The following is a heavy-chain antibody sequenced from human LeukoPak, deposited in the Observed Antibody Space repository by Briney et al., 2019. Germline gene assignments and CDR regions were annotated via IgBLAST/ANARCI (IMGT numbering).Heavy chain of an antibody. CDR2: ISGSGGAT. CDR3: ARPDTEDGYSIYFDY. D-gene: IGHD5-24*01. Sequence: PGGSLRLSCAASGFTFSSYAMSWVRQAPGKGLEWVSAISGSGGATYYADSVKGRFTISRNNSENTLYLQMNSLRAEDTAVYYCARPDTEDGYSIYFDYWGPGTLVTVSS. J-gene: IGHJ4*02. CDR1: GFTFSSYA. V-gene: IGHV3-23*01.